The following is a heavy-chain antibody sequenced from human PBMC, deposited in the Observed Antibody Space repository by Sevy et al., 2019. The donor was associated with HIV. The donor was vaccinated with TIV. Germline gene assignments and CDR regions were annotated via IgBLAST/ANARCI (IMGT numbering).Heavy chain of an antibody. J-gene: IGHJ6*02. D-gene: IGHD2-2*01. V-gene: IGHV3-30*04. CDR3: ARSVVVPAAAPDV. CDR2: ISYDGSNK. CDR1: GFTFSSYA. Sequence: GGSLRLSCAASGFTFSSYAMHWVRQAPGKGLEWVAVISYDGSNKYYADSVKGRFTISRDNSKNTLYLQMNSLRAEDTAVYYCARSVVVPAAAPDVWGQGTMVTVSS.